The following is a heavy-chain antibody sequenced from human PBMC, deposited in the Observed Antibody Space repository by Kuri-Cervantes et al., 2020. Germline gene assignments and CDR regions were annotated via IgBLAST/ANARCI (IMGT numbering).Heavy chain of an antibody. CDR1: GFTFDDYA. D-gene: IGHD2-15*01. CDR2: ISWNSGSI. CDR3: AKENDVVVVAAFIDY. V-gene: IGHV3-9*01. Sequence: SLKISCAASGFTFDDYAMHWVRQAPGKGLEWVSGISWNSGSIGYADSVKGRFTISRDNAKSSLYLQMNSLRAEDTAVYYCAKENDVVVVAAFIDYWGQGTLVTVSS. J-gene: IGHJ4*02.